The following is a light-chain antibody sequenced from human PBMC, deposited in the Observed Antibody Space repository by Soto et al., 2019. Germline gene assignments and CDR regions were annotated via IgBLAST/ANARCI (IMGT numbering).Light chain of an antibody. V-gene: IGKV3-15*01. CDR1: QSVSSN. CDR2: GAS. J-gene: IGKJ3*01. Sequence: EIVMTQSPATLSVSPGARATLSCRASQSVSSNLAWYQQKPGQAPRLLIYGASTRATGIPARFSGSGSGTEFTLTNSCLQSEDFAVYYCQQYNNWPPPFTFGPGTKVDIK. CDR3: QQYNNWPPPFT.